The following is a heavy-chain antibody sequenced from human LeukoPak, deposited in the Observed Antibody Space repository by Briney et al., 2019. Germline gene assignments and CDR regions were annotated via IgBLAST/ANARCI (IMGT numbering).Heavy chain of an antibody. D-gene: IGHD2-2*02. Sequence: PGRSLRLSCAASGFTFSSYGMHWVRQAPGKGLEWVAVIWYDGSNKYYADSVKGRFTISRDNSKNTLYLQMNSLRAEDTAVYYCARDGCSSTSCYKGFYYYYYMDVWGKGTTVTVSS. J-gene: IGHJ6*03. V-gene: IGHV3-33*01. CDR1: GFTFSSYG. CDR3: ARDGCSSTSCYKGFYYYYYMDV. CDR2: IWYDGSNK.